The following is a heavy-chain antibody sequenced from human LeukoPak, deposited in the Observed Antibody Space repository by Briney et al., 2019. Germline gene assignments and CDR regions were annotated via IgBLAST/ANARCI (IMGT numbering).Heavy chain of an antibody. J-gene: IGHJ4*02. CDR1: GDSITTGGYY. V-gene: IGHV4-61*08. CDR3: ARGTMGPSALDY. CDR2: LYYSGST. D-gene: IGHD2-2*01. Sequence: SQTLSLTCTVSGDSITTGGYYWSWIRQPPGKGLEWIGYLYYSGSTNYNPSLKSRVTISVDTSKKQFSLRLSSVTAADTAVYYCARGTMGPSALDYGGQGTLVTVSP.